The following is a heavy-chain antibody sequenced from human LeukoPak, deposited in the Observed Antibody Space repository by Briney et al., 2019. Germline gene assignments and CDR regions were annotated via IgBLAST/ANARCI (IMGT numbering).Heavy chain of an antibody. CDR1: GFTVSSNY. J-gene: IGHJ1*01. D-gene: IGHD3-22*01. Sequence: PGGSLRLSCAASGFTVSSNYMSWVRQAPGKGLEWVSVIYSGGSTYYADSVKGRFTISRDNSKNTLYLQMNSLRAEDTAVYYCAKGQPRYYDSSGYGYFQHWGQGTLVTVSS. CDR3: AKGQPRYYDSSGYGYFQH. CDR2: IYSGGST. V-gene: IGHV3-53*01.